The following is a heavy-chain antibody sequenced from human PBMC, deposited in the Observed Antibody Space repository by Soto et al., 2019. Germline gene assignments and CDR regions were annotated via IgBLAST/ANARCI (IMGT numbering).Heavy chain of an antibody. J-gene: IGHJ4*02. CDR1: GFTFSNYW. D-gene: IGHD6-19*01. CDR2: IQRDGCIT. Sequence: PGGSLRLSCAASGFTFSNYWMHWVRQAPGKGLVWVSRIQRDGCITNYADSVKGRFTISRDNAKNTLYLQMNSLRAEDTAVYYCARIDSSGWYEGDYWGQGTLVTVSS. CDR3: ARIDSSGWYEGDY. V-gene: IGHV3-74*01.